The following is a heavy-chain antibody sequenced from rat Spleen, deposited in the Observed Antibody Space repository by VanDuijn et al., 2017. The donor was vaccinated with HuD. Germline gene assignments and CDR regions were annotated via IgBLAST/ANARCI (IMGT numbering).Heavy chain of an antibody. D-gene: IGHD1-9*01. CDR3: ARRHYGYTDYFDY. CDR2: ITNSGGTI. V-gene: IGHV5-31*01. Sequence: EVQLVESGGGLVQPGGSLKLSCVASGFTFNNYWMNWIRQAPGKGLEWVASITNSGGTISYPDSVKGRFTISRDNAQSTLYLQVDSLRSEDTATYYCARRHYGYTDYFDYWGQGVMVTVSS. J-gene: IGHJ2*01. CDR1: GFTFNNYW.